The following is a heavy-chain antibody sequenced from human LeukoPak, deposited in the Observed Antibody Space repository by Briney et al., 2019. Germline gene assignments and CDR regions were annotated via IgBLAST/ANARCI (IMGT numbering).Heavy chain of an antibody. J-gene: IGHJ4*02. Sequence: GGSLRLSCAASGFTFSDYYMSWIRQAPGKGLEWVSYISRSSTYTNYADSVKGRFSISRDNAKNSLYLQMNSLRAEDTAVYYCAKVAAGRYQDYWGQGTLVSVSS. D-gene: IGHD3-9*01. CDR3: AKVAAGRYQDY. CDR1: GFTFSDYY. V-gene: IGHV3-11*05. CDR2: ISRSSTYT.